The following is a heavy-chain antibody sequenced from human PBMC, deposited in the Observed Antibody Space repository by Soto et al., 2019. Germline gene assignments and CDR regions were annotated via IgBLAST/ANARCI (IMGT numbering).Heavy chain of an antibody. CDR2: IIPIFGNT. V-gene: IGHV1-18*01. CDR3: AREVAVAGMWY. Sequence: SAKVSFKASGGTFISYAISWVRQAPGQGLEWMGGIIPIFGNTNYAQKLQGRVTMTTDTSTSTAYMELRSLRSDDTAVYYCAREVAVAGMWYWGQGTLVTVYS. D-gene: IGHD6-19*01. CDR1: GGTFISYA. J-gene: IGHJ4*02.